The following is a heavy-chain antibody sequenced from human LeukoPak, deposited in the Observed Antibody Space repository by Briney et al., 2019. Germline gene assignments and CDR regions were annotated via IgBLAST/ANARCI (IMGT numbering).Heavy chain of an antibody. CDR2: ISGSGGST. CDR3: AKDGYYYHSSGYYYYLDY. CDR1: GFTFNTHA. Sequence: GGSLRLSCEASGFTFNTHAMSWVRQAPGKGLEWVSTISGSGGSTSYADSVKGRFTISRDNSKNTLYLQMNSLRAEDTAVYYCAKDGYYYHSSGYYYYLDYWGQGTLVTVSS. D-gene: IGHD3-22*01. V-gene: IGHV3-23*01. J-gene: IGHJ4*02.